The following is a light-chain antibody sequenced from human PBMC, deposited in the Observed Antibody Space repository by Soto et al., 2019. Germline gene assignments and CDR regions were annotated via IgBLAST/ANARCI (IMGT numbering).Light chain of an antibody. CDR3: CSYAGSYRGV. CDR2: DVS. Sequence: QSALTQPRSVSGSPRQSVTISCTGTSSDVGGYNYVSWYQQHPGKAPKLMIYDVSKRPSGVPDRFSGSKSGNTASLTISGLQAEDEADYYCCSYAGSYRGVFGGGTKVTVL. CDR1: SSDVGGYNY. V-gene: IGLV2-11*01. J-gene: IGLJ2*01.